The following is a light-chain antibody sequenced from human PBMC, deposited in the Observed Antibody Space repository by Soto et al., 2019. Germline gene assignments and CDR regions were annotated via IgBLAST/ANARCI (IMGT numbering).Light chain of an antibody. J-gene: IGLJ3*02. CDR2: EVS. Sequence: QSALTQPPSASGSPGQSVTISCTGTSSDVGGYNYVSWYQQYPGKAPKLMIYEVSKRPSGVPDRFSGSKSAKTASLTVSGLQPEDEADYYCTSYAGSNIWVFGGGTKVTVL. CDR3: TSYAGSNIWV. CDR1: SSDVGGYNY. V-gene: IGLV2-8*01.